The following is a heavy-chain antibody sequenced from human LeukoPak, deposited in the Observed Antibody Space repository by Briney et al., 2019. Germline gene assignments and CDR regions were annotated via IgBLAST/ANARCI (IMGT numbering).Heavy chain of an antibody. J-gene: IGHJ4*02. D-gene: IGHD3-10*01. V-gene: IGHV3-30-3*01. Sequence: PGGSLRLSCAASGFTFSSYAMHWVRQAPGKGLEWVAVISYDGSNKYYADSVKGRFTISRDNSKNTLYLQMNSLRAEDTAVYYCAREDYYGSGSYGSPFDYWGQGTLVTVSS. CDR2: ISYDGSNK. CDR1: GFTFSSYA. CDR3: AREDYYGSGSYGSPFDY.